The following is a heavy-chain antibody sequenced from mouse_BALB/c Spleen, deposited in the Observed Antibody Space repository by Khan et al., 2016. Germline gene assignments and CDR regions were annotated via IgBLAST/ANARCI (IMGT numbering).Heavy chain of an antibody. V-gene: IGHV4-1*02. D-gene: IGHD1-2*01. CDR1: GFAFSRYW. CDR2: INPDSSTI. J-gene: IGHJ3*01. CDR3: ARLHYDGRFAY. Sequence: EVKLLESGGGLVQPGGSLKLSCAASGFAFSRYWMSWVRQAPGKGLEWIGEINPDSSTINYTPSLKDKFIISRDNATNTLYLQMSKVRAEDTALYYCARLHYDGRFAYWGQGTLVTVSA.